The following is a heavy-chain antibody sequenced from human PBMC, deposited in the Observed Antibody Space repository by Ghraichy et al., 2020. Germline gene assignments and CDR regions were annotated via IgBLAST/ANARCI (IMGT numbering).Heavy chain of an antibody. V-gene: IGHV1-18*04. CDR3: ARDIGGFGDYAFRMDV. CDR2: ISAYNGNT. J-gene: IGHJ6*02. D-gene: IGHD4-17*01. CDR1: GYTFTSYG. Sequence: ASVKVSCKASGYTFTSYGISWVRQAPGQGLEWMGWISAYNGNTNYAQQLQGRVTMTTDTSTSTAYMELRSLRSDDTAMYYCARDIGGFGDYAFRMDVWGQGTTVTVSS.